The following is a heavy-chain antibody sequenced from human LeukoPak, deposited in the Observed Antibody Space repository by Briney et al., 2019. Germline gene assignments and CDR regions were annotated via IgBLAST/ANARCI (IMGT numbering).Heavy chain of an antibody. CDR3: ARFGSIAVGDFDY. V-gene: IGHV1-2*02. CDR1: GYTFTGYY. Sequence: ASVKVSCKASGYTFTGYYMHWVRQAPGQGLEWVGWINPNSGGTNYAQKFQGRVTMTRDTSISTAYMELSRLRSDDTAVYYCARFGSIAVGDFDYWGQGTLVTVSS. D-gene: IGHD6-19*01. CDR2: INPNSGGT. J-gene: IGHJ4*02.